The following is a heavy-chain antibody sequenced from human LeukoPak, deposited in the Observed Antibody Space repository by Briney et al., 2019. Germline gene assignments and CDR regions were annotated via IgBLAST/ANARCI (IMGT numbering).Heavy chain of an antibody. CDR1: GFTFNNYA. CDR3: ARDLRLKELAYCGGDCLDY. J-gene: IGHJ4*02. CDR2: ISSNGGST. D-gene: IGHD2-21*02. Sequence: GGSLRLSCAASGFTFNNYAMHWVRQAPGKGLEYVSAISSNGGSTYYANSVKGRFTISRDNSKNTLYLQMGSLRAEDMAVYYCARDLRLKELAYCGGDCLDYWGQGTLVTVSS. V-gene: IGHV3-64*01.